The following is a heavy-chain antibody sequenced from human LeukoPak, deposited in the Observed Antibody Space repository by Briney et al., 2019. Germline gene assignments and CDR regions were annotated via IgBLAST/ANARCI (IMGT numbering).Heavy chain of an antibody. Sequence: PAGYLTRSGAASRFTMNNIDRARHAQAQGKGRKGDSTLSGSGDGTYYADAVKGRFTISRDFSKNTLYLQMNRLSPEDTAVYYCARGRTATFSYYCYEMDVWGQGTTVTVSS. J-gene: IGHJ6*02. CDR1: RFTMNNID. D-gene: IGHD1-1*01. CDR2: LSGSGDGT. V-gene: IGHV3-23*01. CDR3: ARGRTATFSYYCYEMDV.